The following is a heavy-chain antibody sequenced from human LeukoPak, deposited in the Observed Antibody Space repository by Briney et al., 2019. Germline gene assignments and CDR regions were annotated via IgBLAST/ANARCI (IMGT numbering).Heavy chain of an antibody. CDR2: IKQDGSEK. J-gene: IGHJ6*02. D-gene: IGHD6-13*01. CDR1: GFTFSSYW. Sequence: QPGGSLRLSCAASGFTFSSYWMSWVRQAPGKGLEWVANIKQDGSEKYYVDSVKGRFTISRDNAKNSLYLQMNSLRAEDTAVYYCARAFSGAAAGSYYYYYGMDVWGQGTTVTVSS. CDR3: ARAFSGAAAGSYYYYYGMDV. V-gene: IGHV3-7*01.